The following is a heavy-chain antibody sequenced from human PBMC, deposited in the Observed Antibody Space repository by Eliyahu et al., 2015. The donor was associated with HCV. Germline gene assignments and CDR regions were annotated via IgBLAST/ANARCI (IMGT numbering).Heavy chain of an antibody. CDR2: INPNSGGT. D-gene: IGHD3-22*01. CDR1: GYTFTGYY. Sequence: QVQLVQSGAEVKKPGASVKVSCKASGYTFTGYYMHWVRQAPGQGLEWMGWINPNSGGTNYAQKFQGRVTMTRDTSISTAYMELSRLRSDDTAVYYCARDPRRGITMIVKRFDYWGQGTLVTVSS. CDR3: ARDPRRGITMIVKRFDY. V-gene: IGHV1-2*02. J-gene: IGHJ4*02.